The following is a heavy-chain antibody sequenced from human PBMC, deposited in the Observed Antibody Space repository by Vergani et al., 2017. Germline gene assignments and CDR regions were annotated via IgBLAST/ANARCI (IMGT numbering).Heavy chain of an antibody. D-gene: IGHD4-23*01. V-gene: IGHV1-69*01. J-gene: IGHJ5*02. Sequence: QVQLVQSGAEVTKPGSSVKVSCKASGGTFSSYAISWVRQAPGQGLEWMGGIIPIFVTANYAQKFQGRVTITADESTSTAYMELSSLRSEDTAVYYCARDRATVVTTGVDPWGQGTLVTVSS. CDR3: ARDRATVVTTGVDP. CDR2: IIPIFVTA. CDR1: GGTFSSYA.